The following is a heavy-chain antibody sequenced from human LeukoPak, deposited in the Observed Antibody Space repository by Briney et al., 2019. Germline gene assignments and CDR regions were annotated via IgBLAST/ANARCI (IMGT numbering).Heavy chain of an antibody. CDR2: IYYSGST. V-gene: IGHV4-39*01. CDR3: ARHGVWGSYRYNWFDP. J-gene: IGHJ5*02. Sequence: SETLSLTCTVSGDSISSSSYYWGWIRQPPGKGLEWIGSIYYSGSTYYNPSLKSRVTISVDTSKNQFSLKLSSVTAADTAVYYCARHGVWGSYRYNWFDPWGQGTLVTVSS. D-gene: IGHD3-16*02. CDR1: GDSISSSSYY.